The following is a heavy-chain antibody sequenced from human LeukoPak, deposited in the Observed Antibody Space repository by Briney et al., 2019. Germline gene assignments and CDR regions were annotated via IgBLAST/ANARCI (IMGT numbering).Heavy chain of an antibody. V-gene: IGHV4-59*08. J-gene: IGHJ5*02. CDR1: GGSIGSDY. Sequence: SETLSLTCNVSGGSIGSDYWNWIRQPPGKGLEWIGYIYYSGSTKYNPSLKSRVTISVDTSKTQFSLKLSSVTAADTAVYYCAVMYSSNWYWFDPWGQGTLVTVSS. CDR2: IYYSGST. D-gene: IGHD6-13*01. CDR3: AVMYSSNWYWFDP.